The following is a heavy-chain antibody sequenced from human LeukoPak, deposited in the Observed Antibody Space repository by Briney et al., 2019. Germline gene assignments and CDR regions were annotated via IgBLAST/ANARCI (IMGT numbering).Heavy chain of an antibody. CDR1: GGTFGSYA. CDR2: IIPIFGTA. Sequence: SVKVSCKASGGTFGSYAISWVRQAPGQGLEWMGGIIPIFGTANYAQKFQGRVTITADESTSTAYMEPSSLRSEDTAVYYCARVVGYCSSTSCFTYYYYMDVWGKGTTVTVSS. V-gene: IGHV1-69*13. J-gene: IGHJ6*03. D-gene: IGHD2-2*02. CDR3: ARVVGYCSSTSCFTYYYYMDV.